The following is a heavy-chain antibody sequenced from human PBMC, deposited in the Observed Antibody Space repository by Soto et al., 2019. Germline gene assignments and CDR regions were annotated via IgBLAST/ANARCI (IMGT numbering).Heavy chain of an antibody. Sequence: PGGSLRLSCAASGLSFSYYDMHLVGQAPGRGLEWFTFIWFDASQEYYAASVKGRFTISRDNSNNTLYLQLNSLTADDTAVYFCARDQGRATADGPLGNGLDVWGQGTAFTVSS. V-gene: IGHV3-33*01. D-gene: IGHD6-13*01. J-gene: IGHJ6*02. CDR3: ARDQGRATADGPLGNGLDV. CDR2: IWFDASQE. CDR1: GLSFSYYD.